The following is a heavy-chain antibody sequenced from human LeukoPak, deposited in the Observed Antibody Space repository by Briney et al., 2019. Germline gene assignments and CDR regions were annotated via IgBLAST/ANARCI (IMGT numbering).Heavy chain of an antibody. CDR3: AKDLDSSAYYPEY. Sequence: GGSLRLSCAASGFTFSDYYMSWIRQAPGKGLEWVSYIYNSGSSIFYAGSVKGRFTISRDDAKNSLYLQMNNLRAEDTALYYCAKDLDSSAYYPEYWGQGTLVTVSS. J-gene: IGHJ4*02. V-gene: IGHV3-11*01. CDR2: IYNSGSSI. D-gene: IGHD3-22*01. CDR1: GFTFSDYY.